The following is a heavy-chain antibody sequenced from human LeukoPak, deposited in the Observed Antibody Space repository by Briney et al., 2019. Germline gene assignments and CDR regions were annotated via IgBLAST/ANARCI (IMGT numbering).Heavy chain of an antibody. Sequence: ASVKVSCKPSGYTFTGYYLHWVRHAPGQGPEWMGWINPNTGATMYAQNFQGRVTMTRDTSVSTGYMELRSLTSDDSAVYYCARDRVGSGWPRPYYFEFWGQGTLVTVSS. J-gene: IGHJ4*02. CDR3: ARDRVGSGWPRPYYFEF. V-gene: IGHV1-2*02. D-gene: IGHD6-19*01. CDR1: GYTFTGYY. CDR2: INPNTGAT.